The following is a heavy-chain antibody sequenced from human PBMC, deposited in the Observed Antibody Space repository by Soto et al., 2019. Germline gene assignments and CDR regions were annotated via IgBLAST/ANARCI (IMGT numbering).Heavy chain of an antibody. CDR1: GFTFSIYS. CDR3: AIEKVVAESVHVFDI. D-gene: IGHD2-15*01. V-gene: IGHV3-48*01. CDR2: IMPGSSHI. Sequence: EVQLVESGGGLVQPGGSLRLTCAASGFTFSIYSMNWVRQAPGKGLEWVSYIMPGSSHIFYADSVKGRFTISRDNVKNSLYLQMNSLRAEDTALYYFAIEKVVAESVHVFDIWGEGTMVTVYS. J-gene: IGHJ3*02.